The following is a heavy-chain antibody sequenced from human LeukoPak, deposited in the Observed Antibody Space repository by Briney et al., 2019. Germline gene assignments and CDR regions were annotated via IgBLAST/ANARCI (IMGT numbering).Heavy chain of an antibody. Sequence: PSETLSLTCTGSGGSISSFHCTWIRQPAGKGLEWIGRIYTSGYTNYNPSLKSRVTMSVDTSKNQFSLRLSSVTDADTAVYYCARDQAVYYYDSSGYRYLDYWGQGTLVTVSS. D-gene: IGHD3-22*01. V-gene: IGHV4-4*07. CDR3: ARDQAVYYYDSSGYRYLDY. CDR1: GGSISSFH. J-gene: IGHJ4*02. CDR2: IYTSGYT.